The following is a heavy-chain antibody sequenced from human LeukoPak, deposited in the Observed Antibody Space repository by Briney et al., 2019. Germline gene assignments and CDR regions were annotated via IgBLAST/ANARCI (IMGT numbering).Heavy chain of an antibody. J-gene: IGHJ4*02. CDR2: IYYSGST. CDR1: GGSISSSSYY. CDR3: ARDPVGGGYSYYFDY. D-gene: IGHD3-16*01. Sequence: SETLSLTCTVSGGSISSSSYYWGWIRQPPGKGLEWIGSIYYSGSTYYNPSLKSRVTISVDTSKNQFSLKLSSVTAADTAVYYCARDPVGGGYSYYFDYWGQGTLVTVSS. V-gene: IGHV4-39*07.